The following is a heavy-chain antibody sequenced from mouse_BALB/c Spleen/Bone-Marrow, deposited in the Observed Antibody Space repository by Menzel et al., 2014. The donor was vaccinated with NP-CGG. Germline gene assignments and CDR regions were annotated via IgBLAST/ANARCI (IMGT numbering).Heavy chain of an antibody. V-gene: IGHV5-6-5*01. CDR2: ISSGGST. J-gene: IGHJ3*01. CDR3: ARGGAGNWFAY. CDR1: GFTFSSYA. Sequence: DVMLVESGGGLVEPGGSLKLSCAASGFTFSSYAMSWVRQTPEKRLEWVASISSGGSTYYPDSVKGRFTISRDNARNILYLQMSSLRSEDTAMYYCARGGAGNWFAYWGQGTLVTVSA. D-gene: IGHD2-1*01.